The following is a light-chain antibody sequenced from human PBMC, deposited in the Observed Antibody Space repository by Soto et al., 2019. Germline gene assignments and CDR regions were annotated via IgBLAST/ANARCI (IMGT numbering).Light chain of an antibody. CDR3: HQYSSFPHT. J-gene: IGKJ2*01. Sequence: DIQMTQSPSTLSASIGDRVTITCRASQSVDSWLAWYQQKPGKAPKLLIYKASTLESGVPSRFSGSGSGTEFTFSISSLQPEDFATYYFHQYSSFPHTFGQGTSLDMK. V-gene: IGKV1-5*03. CDR2: KAS. CDR1: QSVDSW.